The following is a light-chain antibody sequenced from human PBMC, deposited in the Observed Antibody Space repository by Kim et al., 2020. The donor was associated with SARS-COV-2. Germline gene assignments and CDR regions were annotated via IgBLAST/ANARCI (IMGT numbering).Light chain of an antibody. V-gene: IGKV4-1*01. Sequence: ATISCKSSQSVLYSSNNQNYLAWYQHKPGQPPKLLIYWASTRESGVPDRFSDSGSGTDFTLTISSLQAEDVAVYYCQQHYNTPWTFGQGTKVDIK. J-gene: IGKJ1*01. CDR2: WAS. CDR1: QSVLYSSNNQNY. CDR3: QQHYNTPWT.